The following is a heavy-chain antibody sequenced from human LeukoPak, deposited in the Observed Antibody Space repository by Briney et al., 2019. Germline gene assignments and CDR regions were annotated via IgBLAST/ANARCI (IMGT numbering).Heavy chain of an antibody. D-gene: IGHD2-2*01. J-gene: IGHJ4*02. Sequence: PGGSLRLSCAASGFTFSSYAMHWVRQAPGKGLEWVSAISGSGGSTYYADSVKGRFTISRDNSKNTLYLQMNSLRAEDTAVYYCAKTTSWSPHATDYWGQGTLVTVSS. CDR2: ISGSGGST. V-gene: IGHV3-23*01. CDR3: AKTTSWSPHATDY. CDR1: GFTFSSYA.